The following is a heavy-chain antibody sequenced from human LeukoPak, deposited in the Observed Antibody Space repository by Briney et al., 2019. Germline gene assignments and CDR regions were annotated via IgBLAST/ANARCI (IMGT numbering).Heavy chain of an antibody. CDR2: IKSKTVGGTT. Sequence: PGGSLRLSCSASGFTFSNAWISWVRQAPGKGLEWVGRIKSKTVGGTTDYAAPVKGRFTISRDDSKNTLYLQMNSLKTEDTAVYYCATEAGYNFWSGYLDYWGQGTLVTVSS. J-gene: IGHJ4*02. D-gene: IGHD3-3*01. CDR3: ATEAGYNFWSGYLDY. CDR1: GFTFSNAW. V-gene: IGHV3-15*01.